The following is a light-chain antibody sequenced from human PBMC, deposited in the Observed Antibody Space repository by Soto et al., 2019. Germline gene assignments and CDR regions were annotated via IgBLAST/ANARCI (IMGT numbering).Light chain of an antibody. V-gene: IGLV2-11*01. CDR1: SSDVGGYHY. CDR2: DVT. Sequence: SVLTQPRSVSGSPGQPVAISCAGTSSDVGGYHYVSWYQHYPGNAPKLLISDVTKRPSGVPDRFSGSKSGNTASLTISGLQAEDEADYYCCSYAGSYTFPYVFGTGTKVTVL. J-gene: IGLJ1*01. CDR3: CSYAGSYTFPYV.